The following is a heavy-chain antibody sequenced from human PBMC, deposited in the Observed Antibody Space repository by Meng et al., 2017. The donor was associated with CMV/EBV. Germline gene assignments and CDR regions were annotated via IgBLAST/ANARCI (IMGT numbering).Heavy chain of an antibody. CDR1: GFTFSSYS. Sequence: GESLKISCAASGFTFSSYSMNWVRQAPGKGLEWVSSISSSSSYIYYADSVKGRFTISRDNAKNSLYLQMNSPRAEDTAVYYCARDQDIVVVPAAINFYYSTVWTSGAKGPRSPSP. D-gene: IGHD2-2*01. V-gene: IGHV3-21*01. CDR3: ARDQDIVVVPAAINFYYSTVWTS. J-gene: IGHJ6*02. CDR2: ISSSSSYI.